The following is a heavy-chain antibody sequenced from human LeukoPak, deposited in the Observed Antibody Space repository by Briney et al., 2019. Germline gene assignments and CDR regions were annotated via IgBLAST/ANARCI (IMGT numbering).Heavy chain of an antibody. J-gene: IGHJ4*02. V-gene: IGHV3-30-3*01. CDR1: GFTFSSYA. Sequence: GGSLRLSCAASGFTFSSYAMHWVRQAPGKGLEWLAVISYDGSNKYYADSVKGRFTISRDNSKNTLYLQMNSLRAEDTAVYYCARGSDWIDYWGQGTLVTVSS. CDR3: ARGSDWIDY. CDR2: ISYDGSNK. D-gene: IGHD1-1*01.